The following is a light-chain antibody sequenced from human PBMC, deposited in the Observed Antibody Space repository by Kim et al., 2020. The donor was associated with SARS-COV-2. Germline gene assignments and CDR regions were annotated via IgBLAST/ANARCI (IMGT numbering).Light chain of an antibody. V-gene: IGLV1-40*01. J-gene: IGLJ3*02. CDR1: SSNIGAGYD. CDR3: QSYDIRLSGV. Sequence: GQRVNISCTGSSSNIGAGYDVHWYQQVPGTAPKLLIYANTNRPSGVPDRFSGSKSGTSASLAITGVQAEDEADYYCQSYDIRLSGVFGGGTQLTVL. CDR2: ANT.